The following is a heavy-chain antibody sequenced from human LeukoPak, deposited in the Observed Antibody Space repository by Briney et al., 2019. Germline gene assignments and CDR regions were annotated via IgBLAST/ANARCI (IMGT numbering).Heavy chain of an antibody. CDR2: VSYSGNT. CDR1: GGSINSYY. CDR3: ARAVCSSTSCYFGFDY. V-gene: IGHV4-59*01. Sequence: PSETLSLTCTVSGGSINSYYWNWIRQPPGKGLEWIGYVSYSGNTNYNPSLKGRVTISQDTSKNQFSLKLDSVTAADTAVYYCARAVCSSTSCYFGFDYWGQGALVTVSS. D-gene: IGHD2-2*01. J-gene: IGHJ4*02.